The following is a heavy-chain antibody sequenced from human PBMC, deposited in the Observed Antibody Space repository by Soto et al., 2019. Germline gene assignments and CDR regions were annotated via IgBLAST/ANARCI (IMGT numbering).Heavy chain of an antibody. CDR1: GGSISSYY. CDR2: IYTSGST. CDR3: AGQLPDSSGYYYKY. J-gene: IGHJ4*02. Sequence: SETLSLTCTVSGGSISSYYWSWIRQPTGKGLEWIGRIYTSGSTNYNPSLKSRVTMSVDTSKNQFSLKLSSVTAADTAVYYCAGQLPDSSGYYYKYWGQGTLVTVSS. V-gene: IGHV4-4*07. D-gene: IGHD3-22*01.